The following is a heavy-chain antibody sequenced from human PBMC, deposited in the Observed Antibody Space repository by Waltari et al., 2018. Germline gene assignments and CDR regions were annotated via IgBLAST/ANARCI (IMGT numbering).Heavy chain of an antibody. CDR1: GFSFGAYW. D-gene: IGHD5-12*01. Sequence: EVHLAESGGGVVQQGGSLSLSGTGSGFSFGAYWIHLGRQAPGQGLEWVSRINVDGGYISYGDSVKGRFTISRDNAKNTVFLQLNSLRADDTAVYFCARKAGSGYPYGPFYYDNWGQGTLVTVSS. J-gene: IGHJ4*02. CDR3: ARKAGSGYPYGPFYYDN. CDR2: INVDGGYI. V-gene: IGHV3-74*01.